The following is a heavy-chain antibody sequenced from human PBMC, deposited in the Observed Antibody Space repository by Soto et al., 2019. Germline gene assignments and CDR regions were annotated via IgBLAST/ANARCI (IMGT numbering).Heavy chain of an antibody. CDR2: ISYDGSNK. D-gene: IGHD3-22*01. V-gene: IGHV3-30-3*01. Sequence: GGSLRLSCAASGFTFSSYAMHWVRQAPGKGLEWVAVISYDGSNKYYADSVKGRFTISRDNSKNTLYLQMNSLRAEDTAVYYCARDKSGYDYYYDSSGYNYNYWGQGTLVTVSS. CDR1: GFTFSSYA. CDR3: ARDKSGYDYYYDSSGYNYNY. J-gene: IGHJ4*02.